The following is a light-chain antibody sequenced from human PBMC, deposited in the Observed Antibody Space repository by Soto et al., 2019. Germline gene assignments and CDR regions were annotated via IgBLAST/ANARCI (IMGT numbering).Light chain of an antibody. CDR2: AAS. CDR3: QHSYSSPT. Sequence: DIQMTQPPSSLSASVGDRVTITCRASQNIFTYLNWYQQRPGKAPNLLIYAASNLQSGVPSRFSGSGSGTDFTLTISSLQPEDFATYYCQHSYSSPTFGQGTKVDIK. CDR1: QNIFTY. V-gene: IGKV1-39*01. J-gene: IGKJ2*01.